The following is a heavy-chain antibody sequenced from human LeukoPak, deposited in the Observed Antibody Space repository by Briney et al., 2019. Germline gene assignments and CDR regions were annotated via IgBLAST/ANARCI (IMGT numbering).Heavy chain of an antibody. CDR2: IYYSGST. J-gene: IGHJ6*02. CDR1: GGFISSYY. V-gene: IGHV4-59*01. Sequence: SETLSLTCTVSGGFISSYYWSWIRQPPGKGLEWIGYIYYSGSTNYNPSLKSRVTISVDTSKNQFSLKLSSVTAADTAVYYCARDHYYGMDVWGQGTTVTVS. CDR3: ARDHYYGMDV.